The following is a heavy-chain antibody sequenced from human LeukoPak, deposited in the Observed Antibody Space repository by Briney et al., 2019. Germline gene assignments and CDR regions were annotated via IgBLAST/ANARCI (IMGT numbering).Heavy chain of an antibody. V-gene: IGHV4-30-4*08. CDR3: ASPSYYDYVWGSYRLDY. CDR2: IYYTGST. Sequence: SQTLSLTCTVSGGSISSVDDYWGWIRQPPGKGLEWIGYIYYTGSTYYSPSLKSRITISVDTSKNQFSLRVSSVTAADTAVYYCASPSYYDYVWGSYRLDYWGQGTLVTVSS. CDR1: GGSISSVDDY. D-gene: IGHD3-16*02. J-gene: IGHJ4*02.